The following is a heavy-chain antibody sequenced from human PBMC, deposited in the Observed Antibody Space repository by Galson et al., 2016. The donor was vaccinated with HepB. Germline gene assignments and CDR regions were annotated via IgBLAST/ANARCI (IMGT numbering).Heavy chain of an antibody. CDR3: ASGLGYCTNGVCYYGSGSSRYFDF. J-gene: IGHJ4*02. CDR2: IYYSGST. CDR1: GGSIRSGGYY. Sequence: TLSLTCTVSGGSIRSGGYYWSWIRQHPGKGLEWIGYIYYSGSTYYNPSLRSRVTISVDTSKNQFSLKLSSVTAADTAVYYCASGLGYCTNGVCYYGSGSSRYFDFWGQGTLVTVSS. D-gene: IGHD2-8*01. V-gene: IGHV4-31*03.